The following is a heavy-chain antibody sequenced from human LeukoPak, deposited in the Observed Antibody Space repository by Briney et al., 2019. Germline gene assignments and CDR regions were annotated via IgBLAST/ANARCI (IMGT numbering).Heavy chain of an antibody. CDR1: GGSISSYY. CDR2: IYYSGST. Sequence: SETLSLTCTVSGGSISSYYWSWIRQPPGKGLEWIGYIYYSGSTHYNPSLKSRVTISVDTSKNQFSLKLSSVTAADTAVYYCARVPADFWSGSPYYYYGMDVWGQGTTVTVSS. V-gene: IGHV4-59*01. CDR3: ARVPADFWSGSPYYYYGMDV. J-gene: IGHJ6*02. D-gene: IGHD3-3*01.